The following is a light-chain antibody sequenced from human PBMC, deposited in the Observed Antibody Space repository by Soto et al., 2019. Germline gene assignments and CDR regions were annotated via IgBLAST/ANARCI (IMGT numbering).Light chain of an antibody. CDR3: QQSYSTPGT. J-gene: IGKJ4*01. CDR1: QSISRY. V-gene: IGKV1-39*01. CDR2: AAS. Sequence: DIQRTQCPSSLCASVGDRVTITCRASQSISRYLNWYQQKPGKAPKLLIYAASSLQSGVPSRFSGIGYGKDFTLTIRSLQPEDLATHDGQQSYSTPGTFGGGTKVDIK.